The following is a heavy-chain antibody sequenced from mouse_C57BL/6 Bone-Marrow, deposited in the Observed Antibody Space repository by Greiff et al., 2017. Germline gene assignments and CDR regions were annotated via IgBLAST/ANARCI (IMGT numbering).Heavy chain of an antibody. V-gene: IGHV1-81*01. CDR3: ARSGYYAREY. Sequence: QVQLQQSGAELARPGASVKLSCKASGYTFTSYAMSWVKQRTGQGLEWIGEIYPRSGNSYYNEKFKDKATLTADKSSSTAYMELRSLTSEDSAVYVCARSGYYAREYWGKGPTVTV. D-gene: IGHD3-1*01. CDR2: IYPRSGNS. CDR1: GYTFTSYA. J-gene: IGHJ4*01.